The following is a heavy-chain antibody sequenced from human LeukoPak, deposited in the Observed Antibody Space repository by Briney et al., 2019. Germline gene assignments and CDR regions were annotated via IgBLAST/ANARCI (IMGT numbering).Heavy chain of an antibody. CDR2: INPDSGDT. Sequence: ASVKVSCKPSRSTFTNSYIHTGRQSPRHRLEGLEWINPDSGDTNYAQKLQGRVTVTRDKSIITAFLELSSLTSDDTAVYYCARVVSGGVIWAYWGQGTLVTVSS. D-gene: IGHD3-16*01. J-gene: IGHJ4*02. CDR1: RSTFTNSY. V-gene: IGHV1-2*02. CDR3: ARVVSGGVIWAY.